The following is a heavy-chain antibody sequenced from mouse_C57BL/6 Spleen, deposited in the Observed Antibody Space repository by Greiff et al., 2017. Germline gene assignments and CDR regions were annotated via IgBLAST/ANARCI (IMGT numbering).Heavy chain of an antibody. CDR3: ARGTAGSRYFDY. CDR2: INPGSGGT. V-gene: IGHV1-54*01. CDR1: GYAFTNYL. D-gene: IGHD1-1*01. J-gene: IGHJ2*01. Sequence: QVQLQQSGAELVRPGTSVKVSCKASGYAFTNYLIEWVKQRPGQGLEWIGVINPGSGGTNYNEKFKGKATLTADKSSSTAYMQLSGLTSEDSAVYFCARGTAGSRYFDYWGQGTTLTVSS.